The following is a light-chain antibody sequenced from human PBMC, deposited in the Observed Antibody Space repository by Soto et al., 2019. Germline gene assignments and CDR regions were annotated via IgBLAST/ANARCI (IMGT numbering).Light chain of an antibody. V-gene: IGKV1D-12*01. CDR3: QQVNHFPFT. CDR2: AAS. J-gene: IGKJ2*01. CDR1: QTVNTW. Sequence: DIQLTQSPSSVSASVGDRVSITCRASQTVNTWLAWFQQKPGKAPKLLIYAASTLQSGVPSRFSGSGSGTDFTLTIISLQPDDFATYYCQQVNHFPFTFGQGTYLEIK.